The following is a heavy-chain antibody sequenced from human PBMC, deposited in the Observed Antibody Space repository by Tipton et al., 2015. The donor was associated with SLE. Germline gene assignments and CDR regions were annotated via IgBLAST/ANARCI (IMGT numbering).Heavy chain of an antibody. Sequence: QLVQSGAEVKKPGESLKISCKGSGYSFTTYWFGWVRQMPGKGLEGMGIIYPGDSDTRDSPSFQGQVSISADKSITTAYLQWSSLKASDTAMYYCARGFCGTDCYFDYWGQGTLVTVSS. D-gene: IGHD2-21*01. V-gene: IGHV5-51*03. CDR1: GYSFTTYW. J-gene: IGHJ4*02. CDR2: IYPGDSDT. CDR3: ARGFCGTDCYFDY.